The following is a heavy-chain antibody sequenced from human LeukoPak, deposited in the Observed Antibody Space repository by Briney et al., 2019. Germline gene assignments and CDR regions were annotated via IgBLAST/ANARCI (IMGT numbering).Heavy chain of an antibody. CDR1: GGSIISSSYY. CDR3: ARDEEEQLVPDY. Sequence: SETLCLTCTVSGGSIISSSYYWGWIRQPPGKGVEWIGSIYYSGSTYYNPSLKSRVTISVDTSKNQFCLKLSSVTAADTAVYYCARDEEEQLVPDYWGQGTLVTVSS. J-gene: IGHJ4*02. V-gene: IGHV4-39*07. D-gene: IGHD6-6*01. CDR2: IYYSGST.